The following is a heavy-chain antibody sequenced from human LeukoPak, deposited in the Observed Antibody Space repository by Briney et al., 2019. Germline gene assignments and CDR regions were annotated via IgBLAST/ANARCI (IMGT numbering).Heavy chain of an antibody. Sequence: SETLSLTCTVSGGSISSSSYYWGWIRQPPGKGLEWIGSIYYSGSTYYNPSLKSRVTISVDTSKNQFSLKLSSVTAADTAVYYCARLRTKPYYFDYWGQGTLVTVSS. CDR3: ARLRTKPYYFDY. V-gene: IGHV4-39*01. CDR1: GGSISSSSYY. D-gene: IGHD1-14*01. CDR2: IYYSGST. J-gene: IGHJ4*02.